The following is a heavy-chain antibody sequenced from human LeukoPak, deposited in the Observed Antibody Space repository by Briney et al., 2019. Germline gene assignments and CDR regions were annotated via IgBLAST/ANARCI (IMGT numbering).Heavy chain of an antibody. J-gene: IGHJ4*02. CDR3: ARERYSSSWYDFDY. Sequence: GGSLRLSCAASGFTFSDYYMSWIRQAPGKGLEWVSYISSSGSTIYYADSVKGRFTISRDNAKNSLYLQMNSLRAEDTAVYYCARERYSSSWYDFDYWGQGTLVTVSS. CDR2: ISSSGSTI. V-gene: IGHV3-11*01. CDR1: GFTFSDYY. D-gene: IGHD6-13*01.